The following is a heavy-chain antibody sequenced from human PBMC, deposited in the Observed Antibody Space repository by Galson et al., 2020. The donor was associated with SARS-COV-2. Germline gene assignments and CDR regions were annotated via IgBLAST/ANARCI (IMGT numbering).Heavy chain of an antibody. CDR1: GYTFTDYY. D-gene: IGHD6-19*01. V-gene: IGHV1-2*06. CDR2: INPNSGGT. CDR3: ARSPSAYSSGWYGT. J-gene: IGHJ5*02. Sequence: ASVKVSCKASGYTFTDYYIHWVRQAPGQGLEWMGRINPNSGGTNYAQKFQGRVTMTRDTSISTAYMELSRLRSDDTAVYFCARSPSAYSSGWYGTWGQGTLVTVSS.